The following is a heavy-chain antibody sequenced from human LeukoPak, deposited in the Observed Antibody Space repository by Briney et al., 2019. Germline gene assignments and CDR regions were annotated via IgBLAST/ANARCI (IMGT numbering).Heavy chain of an antibody. V-gene: IGHV4-59*01. J-gene: IGHJ4*02. CDR3: ARSRRDGHMLIDY. Sequence: SETLSLTCTVSGGSISSYYWSWIRQPPGKGLEWIGYIYYSGSTNYNPSLKSRVTISVDTSKNQFSLKLSSVTAADTAVYYCARSRRDGHMLIDYWGQGTLVTVSS. CDR1: GGSISSYY. CDR2: IYYSGST. D-gene: IGHD5-24*01.